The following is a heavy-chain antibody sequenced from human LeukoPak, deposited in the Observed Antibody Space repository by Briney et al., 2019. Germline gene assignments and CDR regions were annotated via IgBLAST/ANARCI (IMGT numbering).Heavy chain of an antibody. J-gene: IGHJ4*02. CDR1: GLTFSSYW. CDR2: IKYDGSET. CDR3: ARGRVD. Sequence: PGGSLRLSCAASGLTFSSYWMTWVRQAPGKGLEWVATIKYDGSETYYVDSVRGRFSVSRDNAKNSLYLQMNSLRAEDTAVYYCARGRVDWGQGTLVTVSS. V-gene: IGHV3-7*02.